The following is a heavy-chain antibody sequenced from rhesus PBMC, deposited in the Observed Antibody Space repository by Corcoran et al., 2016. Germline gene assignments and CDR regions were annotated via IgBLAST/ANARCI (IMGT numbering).Heavy chain of an antibody. CDR2: INVNSGNG. CDR3: SKDRLSHTWIARYFHFDV. V-gene: IGHV4-80*01. J-gene: IGHJ5-1*01. D-gene: IGHD1-38*01. Sequence: QVQLQESGPGLVKPSETLSLTCAVSGASISTYWWHWIRQSPGKGLEWIGEINVNSGNGYDHPYLKSPVTIAKAASRNQVSLEVSSVSAADTAVYYWSKDRLSHTWIARYFHFDVCGPGVLATVSS. CDR1: GASISTYW.